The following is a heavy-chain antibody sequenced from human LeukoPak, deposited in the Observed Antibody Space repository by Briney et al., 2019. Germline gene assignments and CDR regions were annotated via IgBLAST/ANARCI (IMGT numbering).Heavy chain of an antibody. Sequence: PGGSLRLSCAASGFTFSNAWMNWVRQAPGKGLEWVGRIKSNTDGGTTDYAAPVKVTFTISRDDSKHTLYLQMNSLNTEDTAVYYCTHVTTHYYCYIDVWGKGTTVTVSS. CDR2: IKSNTDGGTT. D-gene: IGHD4-11*01. CDR3: THVTTHYYCYIDV. CDR1: GFTFSNAW. J-gene: IGHJ6*03. V-gene: IGHV3-15*01.